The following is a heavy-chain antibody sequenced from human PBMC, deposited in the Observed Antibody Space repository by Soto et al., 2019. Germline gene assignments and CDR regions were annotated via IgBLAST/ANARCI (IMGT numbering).Heavy chain of an antibody. V-gene: IGHV1-69*12. CDR3: ARGDATKIVVTTYYAMDV. CDR1: GGSLSNYG. CDR2: IIPVFGTP. J-gene: IGHJ6*02. D-gene: IGHD3-22*01. Sequence: QVQLVQSGAEVKKPGSSVKVSCKASGGSLSNYGISWVRQAPGQGLEWMGAIIPVFGTPNYAQKFQDRVTITAQESTTTVYMEVRSLTSADTAVYYCARGDATKIVVTTYYAMDVWGQGTTVTVSS.